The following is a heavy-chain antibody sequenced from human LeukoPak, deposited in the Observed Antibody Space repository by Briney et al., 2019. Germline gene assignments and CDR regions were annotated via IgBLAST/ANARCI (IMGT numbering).Heavy chain of an antibody. J-gene: IGHJ3*02. Sequence: GGSLRLSCAASGFTLSGVSMNWVRQAPGKGLEGVSSISSSSIYIYYADSVKGRFTISRDNAKNSRYLQMNSLRAEDTAVYYCARDTPYYDILTGYYNRDAFDIWGQGTMVTVHS. CDR3: ARDTPYYDILTGYYNRDAFDI. D-gene: IGHD3-9*01. CDR1: GFTLSGVS. CDR2: ISSSSIYI. V-gene: IGHV3-21*01.